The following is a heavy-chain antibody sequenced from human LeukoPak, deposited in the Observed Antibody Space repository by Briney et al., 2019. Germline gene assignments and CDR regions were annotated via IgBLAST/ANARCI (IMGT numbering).Heavy chain of an antibody. J-gene: IGHJ4*02. Sequence: GGSLRLSCAASGFTFSSYGMSWVRQAPGKGLEGVSAISGSGGGRYYADSVKGRFTISTDNSKNTLYLQMNSLRAEDTAVYYCAKDLFTVTSTPYDYWGQGTLVTVSS. V-gene: IGHV3-23*01. CDR3: AKDLFTVTSTPYDY. CDR1: GFTFSSYG. CDR2: ISGSGGGR. D-gene: IGHD4-17*01.